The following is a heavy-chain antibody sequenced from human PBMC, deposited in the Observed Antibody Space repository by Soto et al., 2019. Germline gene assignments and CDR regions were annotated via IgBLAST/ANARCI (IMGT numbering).Heavy chain of an antibody. J-gene: IGHJ4*02. CDR2: ISYDGSSK. CDR1: GFTFSTYP. D-gene: IGHD5-18*01. Sequence: PGGSLRISCAASGFTFSTYPMHWVRQAPGRGLEWVALISYDGSSKYYADSVKGRFTISRDNSKNTLYLQMNSLRAEDTAVYYCARWNVQYDSYGFFWGQGILVTVSS. V-gene: IGHV3-30-3*01. CDR3: ARWNVQYDSYGFF.